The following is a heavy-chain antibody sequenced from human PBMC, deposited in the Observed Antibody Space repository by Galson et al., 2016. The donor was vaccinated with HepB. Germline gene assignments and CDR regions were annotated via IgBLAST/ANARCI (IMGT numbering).Heavy chain of an antibody. Sequence: LTCAVSGDSISSNSVYWGWIRQPPGKGLEWIGSIYSSEHTFYNPSLKSRVAISVDTSKNHFSLKLNSVTAADTAVYFCARTAARLYFDFWGQGALVTVSP. CDR1: GDSISSNSVY. D-gene: IGHD6-6*01. V-gene: IGHV4-39*02. J-gene: IGHJ4*01. CDR3: ARTAARLYFDF. CDR2: IYSSEHT.